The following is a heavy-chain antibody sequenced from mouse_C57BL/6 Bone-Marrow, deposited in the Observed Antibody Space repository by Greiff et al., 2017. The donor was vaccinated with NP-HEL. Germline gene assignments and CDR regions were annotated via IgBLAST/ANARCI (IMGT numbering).Heavy chain of an antibody. D-gene: IGHD2-1*01. Sequence: QVQLQQSGPELVKPGASVKISCKASGYAFSSSWMNWVKQRPGKGLEWIGRIYPGDGDTNYNGKFKGKATLTADKSSSTAYMQLSSLTSEDSAVYFCAEGGGKRAWFAYWGQGTLVTVSA. J-gene: IGHJ3*01. CDR3: AEGGGKRAWFAY. CDR2: IYPGDGDT. CDR1: GYAFSSSW. V-gene: IGHV1-82*01.